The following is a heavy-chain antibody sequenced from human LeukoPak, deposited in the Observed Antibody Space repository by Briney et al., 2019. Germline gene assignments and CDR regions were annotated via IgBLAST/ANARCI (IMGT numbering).Heavy chain of an antibody. CDR1: GFTFSSYA. Sequence: PGRSLRLSCAASGFTFSSYAMHWVRQAPGKGLERVAVISYDGSNKYYADSVKGRFTISRDNSKNTLYLQMNSLRAEDTAVYYCARSRGTFYYYYYMDVWGKGTTVTVSS. J-gene: IGHJ6*03. D-gene: IGHD6-25*01. V-gene: IGHV3-30*01. CDR2: ISYDGSNK. CDR3: ARSRGTFYYYYYMDV.